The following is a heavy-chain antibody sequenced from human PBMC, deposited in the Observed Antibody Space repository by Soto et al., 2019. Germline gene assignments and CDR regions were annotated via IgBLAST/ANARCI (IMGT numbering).Heavy chain of an antibody. CDR1: GYRFSTFW. CDR3: ARLYSSGWDYYYGMDV. D-gene: IGHD6-19*01. Sequence: GESLKISCKGSGYRFSTFWIGWVRQMPGKGLEWVAIIYPDQSRAMYSPAFQGQVTISVDKSISTAYLQWSSLKASDTAMYYCARLYSSGWDYYYGMDVWGQGTTVTVSS. CDR2: IYPDQSRA. V-gene: IGHV5-51*01. J-gene: IGHJ6*02.